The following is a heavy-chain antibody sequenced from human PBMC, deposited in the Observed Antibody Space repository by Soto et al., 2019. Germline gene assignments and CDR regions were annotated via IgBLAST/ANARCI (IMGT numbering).Heavy chain of an antibody. V-gene: IGHV3-74*01. D-gene: IGHD2-15*01. J-gene: IGHJ5*02. Sequence: GGSLRLSCAASGLTFNRYWMHWVRHAPGKGLVWVSHINTDGTNSNYADSVKGRFTISRDNAKSTLFLQMNSLRDEDTAVYYCAREFCSGGNCYTYYFDPWGQGIPVTVS. CDR2: INTDGTNS. CDR1: GLTFNRYW. CDR3: AREFCSGGNCYTYYFDP.